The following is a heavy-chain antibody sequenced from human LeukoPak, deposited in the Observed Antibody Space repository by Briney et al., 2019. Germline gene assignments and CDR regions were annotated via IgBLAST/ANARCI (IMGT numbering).Heavy chain of an antibody. D-gene: IGHD3-10*01. Sequence: ASVKVSCKASGYTFTSYGISGVRQAPGQGLEWLGWISAYSGKTNYAQKFQDSVTMDTDTSTSTAYMELRSLRSDDTAVYYCAGYRYGFLDYWGQGTLVTVSS. J-gene: IGHJ4*02. CDR2: ISAYSGKT. CDR1: GYTFTSYG. CDR3: AGYRYGFLDY. V-gene: IGHV1-18*01.